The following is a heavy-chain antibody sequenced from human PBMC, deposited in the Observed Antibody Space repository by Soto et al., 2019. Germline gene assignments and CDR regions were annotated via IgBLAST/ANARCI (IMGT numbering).Heavy chain of an antibody. CDR3: ARDQSGVAGNYYFDY. V-gene: IGHV3-21*01. CDR1: GFTFSSYS. CDR2: ISSSSYI. J-gene: IGHJ4*02. Sequence: GGSLRLSCAASGFTFSSYSMNWVRQAPGKGLEWVSSISSSSYIYYADSVKGRFTISRDNAKNSLYLQMNSLRAEDTAVYYCARDQSGVAGNYYFDYWGQGTLVTVSS. D-gene: IGHD6-19*01.